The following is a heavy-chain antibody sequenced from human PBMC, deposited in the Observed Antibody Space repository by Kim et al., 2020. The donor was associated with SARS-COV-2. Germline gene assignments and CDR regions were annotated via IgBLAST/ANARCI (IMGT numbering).Heavy chain of an antibody. J-gene: IGHJ4*02. Sequence: EKYYLESVRGRFTISRDNVKNSLYLQMNSLRTDDSAVYYCAKPGGYDFFDSWGQGTLVTVSS. CDR3: AKPGGYDFFDS. V-gene: IGHV3-7*01. CDR2: EK. D-gene: IGHD5-12*01.